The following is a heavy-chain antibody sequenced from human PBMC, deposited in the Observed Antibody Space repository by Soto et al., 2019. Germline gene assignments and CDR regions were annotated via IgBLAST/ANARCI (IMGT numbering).Heavy chain of an antibody. CDR3: ASMDPRSSLAY. Sequence: SETLSLTCTVSGGSISSGDYYWSWIRQPPGKGLEWIGYIYYSGSTYYNPSLKSRVTISVDTSKNQFSLKLSSVTAADTAVYYCASMDPRSSLAYWGQGTLVPGSS. V-gene: IGHV4-30-4*01. CDR2: IYYSGST. J-gene: IGHJ4*02. D-gene: IGHD6-13*01. CDR1: GGSISSGDYY.